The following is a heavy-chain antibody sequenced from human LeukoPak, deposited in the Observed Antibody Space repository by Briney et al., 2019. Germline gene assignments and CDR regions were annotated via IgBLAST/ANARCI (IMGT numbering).Heavy chain of an antibody. Sequence: ASVRVSCKASGYTFTSYGISWVRQAPGQGLEWMGWISAYNGNTNYAQKLQGRVTMTTDTSTSTAYMELRSLRSDDTAVYYCARNQRGYCSSTSCLPDFDYWGQGTLVTVSS. V-gene: IGHV1-18*01. CDR3: ARNQRGYCSSTSCLPDFDY. CDR1: GYTFTSYG. CDR2: ISAYNGNT. D-gene: IGHD2-2*01. J-gene: IGHJ4*02.